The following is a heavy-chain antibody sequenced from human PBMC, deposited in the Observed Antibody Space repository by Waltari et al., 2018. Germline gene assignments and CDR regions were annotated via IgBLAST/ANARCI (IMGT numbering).Heavy chain of an antibody. Sequence: EVQLVESGGGLVQPGGSLRLSCAASGFTFTNYAMNWVRQAPGKGLEWVSAISGGGDTIYYADSVKGRFTIARDNSKDTLYLQMNSLRAEDTAVYYCARDPGDYVYFDYWGQGTLVTVSS. J-gene: IGHJ4*02. CDR2: ISGGGDTI. D-gene: IGHD4-17*01. V-gene: IGHV3-23*04. CDR3: ARDPGDYVYFDY. CDR1: GFTFTNYA.